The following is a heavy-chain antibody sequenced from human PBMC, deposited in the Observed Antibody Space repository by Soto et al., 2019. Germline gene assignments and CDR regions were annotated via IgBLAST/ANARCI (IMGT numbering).Heavy chain of an antibody. Sequence: SVKVSCKASGGTFSSYAISWVRQAPGQGLEWMGGIIPIFGTANYAQKFQGRVTITADESTSTAYMELSSLRSEDTAVYYCARDWGKRGYSYGYDAFDIWGQGTMVTVSS. CDR3: ARDWGKRGYSYGYDAFDI. J-gene: IGHJ3*02. CDR1: GGTFSSYA. D-gene: IGHD5-18*01. V-gene: IGHV1-69*13. CDR2: IIPIFGTA.